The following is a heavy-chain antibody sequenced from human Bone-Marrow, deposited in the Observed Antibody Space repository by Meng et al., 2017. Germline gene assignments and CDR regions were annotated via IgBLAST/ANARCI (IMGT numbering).Heavy chain of an antibody. CDR2: IDPKSGDT. D-gene: IGHD1-26*01. CDR3: ARDAVVYSGSSYFDY. CDR1: GYNFPDYW. V-gene: IGHV1-2*06. J-gene: IGHJ4*02. Sequence: ASVKVSCKPSGYNFPDYWLHWVRRAPGQGLEWMGRIDPKSGDTHYAQRFQGRVTMTGDTSISTAYMELSGLRSEDTAVYYCARDAVVYSGSSYFDYWGQGTLVTVSS.